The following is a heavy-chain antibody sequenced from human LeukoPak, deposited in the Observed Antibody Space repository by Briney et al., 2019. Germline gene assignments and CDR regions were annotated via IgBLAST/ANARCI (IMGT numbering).Heavy chain of an antibody. J-gene: IGHJ5*02. D-gene: IGHD7-27*01. CDR2: IDNSGNTI. CDR3: ARDYSKRGNWEIQGDP. CDR1: GFTFSSYE. V-gene: IGHV3-48*03. Sequence: GGSLRLSCAASGFTFSSYEMNWVRQAPGKGLERVSYIDNSGNTIYYADSVKGRFTISRDNAKNTLYLQMNSLRAEDTAVYYCARDYSKRGNWEIQGDPWGQGTLVTVSS.